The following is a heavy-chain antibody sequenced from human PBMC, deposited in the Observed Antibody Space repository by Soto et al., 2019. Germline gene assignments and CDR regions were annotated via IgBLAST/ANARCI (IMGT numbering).Heavy chain of an antibody. J-gene: IGHJ6*02. CDR1: GYSFPSYW. CDR2: IYPGDCDT. V-gene: IGHV5-51*01. CDR3: ATPSHYGMDV. Sequence: ESLKLLYNGSGYSFPSYWIGWVRQMPGKGLEWMGIIYPGDCDTRYSPSFQGQVTISADKSISTAYLQWSSLKASDTAMYYCATPSHYGMDVWGQGTTVTVSS. D-gene: IGHD6-6*01.